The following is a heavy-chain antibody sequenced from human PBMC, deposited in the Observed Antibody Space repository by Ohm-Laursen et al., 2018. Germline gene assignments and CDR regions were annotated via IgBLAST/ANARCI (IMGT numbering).Heavy chain of an antibody. CDR2: INPNSGGT. D-gene: IGHD4-23*01. CDR1: GYTFTGYY. CDR3: ARAVRYQLLSDP. Sequence: AAVKVSCKASGYTFTGYYMHWVRQAPGQGLEGMGWINPNSGGTNYAQKFQGRVSMTSDSSISTAYMELYSLTSEDTATYYCARAVRYQLLSDPWGQGTLATVSS. J-gene: IGHJ5*02. V-gene: IGHV1-2*02.